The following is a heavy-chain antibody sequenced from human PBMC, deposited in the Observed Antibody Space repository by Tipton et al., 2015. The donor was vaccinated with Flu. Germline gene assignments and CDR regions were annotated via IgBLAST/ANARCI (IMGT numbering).Heavy chain of an antibody. CDR1: GFTFSSYS. Sequence: SLRLSCAASGFTFSSYSMNWVRQATGKGLEWVAYISSRGTIIYADSVKGRFTISRDNAKNSLYLQMNSLRAEDTAVYFCARDQVESPPPYFDYWGQGTLVTVSS. CDR2: ISSRGTI. D-gene: IGHD2-2*01. CDR3: ARDQVESPPPYFDY. J-gene: IGHJ4*02. V-gene: IGHV3-48*04.